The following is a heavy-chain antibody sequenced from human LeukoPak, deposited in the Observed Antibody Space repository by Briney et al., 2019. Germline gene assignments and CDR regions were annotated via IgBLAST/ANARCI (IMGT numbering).Heavy chain of an antibody. Sequence: GSLRLSCAASGFTFDDYTMHWVRQPPGKGLEWVSLLSWDGDYTYYAASVKGRFTISRDNSKNSLFLQMNSLTPDDTALYYCVKEIQTYNSGWYREGFDSWGQGTLVTVSS. J-gene: IGHJ4*02. CDR2: LSWDGDYT. D-gene: IGHD6-13*01. CDR3: VKEIQTYNSGWYREGFDS. V-gene: IGHV3-43*01. CDR1: GFTFDDYT.